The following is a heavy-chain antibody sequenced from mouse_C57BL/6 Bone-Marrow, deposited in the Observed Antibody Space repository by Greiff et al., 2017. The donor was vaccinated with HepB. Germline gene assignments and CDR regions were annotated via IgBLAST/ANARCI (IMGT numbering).Heavy chain of an antibody. CDR2: ISSGSSTI. V-gene: IGHV5-17*01. CDR1: GFTFSDYG. Sequence: EVMLVESGGGLVKPGGSLKLSCAASGFTFSDYGMHWVRQAPEKGLEWVAYISSGSSTIYYADTVKGRFTISRDNAKNTLFLQMTSLRSEDTAMYYCARSYYGSSHYYFDYWGQGTTLTVSS. CDR3: ARSYYGSSHYYFDY. D-gene: IGHD1-1*01. J-gene: IGHJ2*01.